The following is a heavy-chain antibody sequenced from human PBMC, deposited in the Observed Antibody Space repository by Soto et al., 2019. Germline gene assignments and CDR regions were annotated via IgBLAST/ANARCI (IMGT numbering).Heavy chain of an antibody. J-gene: IGHJ4*02. V-gene: IGHV6-1*01. CDR3: ATWRFDY. Sequence: PSQTLSLTCAISGDSVSSNSAAWNWIRHSPSRGPEWLGRTYYRSKWYNDYAVSMRSRITINPDTTKNQFSLQLNSATPEDTAVYYCATWRFDYWGQGTLVTVSS. CDR2: TYYRSKWYN. CDR1: GDSVSSNSAA.